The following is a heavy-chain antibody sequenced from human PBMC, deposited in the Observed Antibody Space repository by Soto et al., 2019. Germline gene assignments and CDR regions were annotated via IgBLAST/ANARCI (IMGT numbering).Heavy chain of an antibody. CDR1: GFTYSDYC. J-gene: IGHJ6*02. Sequence: GGSLRLSCAASGFTYSDYCRSGIRQATGKGLEWVSYISSSSSYTNYADSLKGRFTISRDNAKNSLYLQMNGLRAEDKAVYYCARDPRGPNDLEYGMDVWGQGTTVTV. CDR3: ARDPRGPNDLEYGMDV. CDR2: ISSSSSYT. D-gene: IGHD3-10*01. V-gene: IGHV3-11*06.